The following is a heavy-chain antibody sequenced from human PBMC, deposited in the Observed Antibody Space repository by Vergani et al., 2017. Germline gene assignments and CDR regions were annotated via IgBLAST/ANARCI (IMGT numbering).Heavy chain of an antibody. J-gene: IGHJ4*02. Sequence: QMQLVQSGPEVKKPGTSVKVSCKASGFTFTSSAMQWVRQARGQRLEWIGGIVVGSGNTNYAQKFQERVTITRDMSTSTAYMELSRLRSDDTAVYYCARGRGLRYFDWLLYPDYWGQGTLVTVSS. CDR3: ARGRGLRYFDWLLYPDY. CDR2: IVVGSGNT. CDR1: GFTFTSSA. D-gene: IGHD3-9*01. V-gene: IGHV1-58*02.